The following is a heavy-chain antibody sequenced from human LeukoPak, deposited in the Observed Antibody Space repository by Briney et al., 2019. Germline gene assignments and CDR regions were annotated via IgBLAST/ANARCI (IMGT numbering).Heavy chain of an antibody. Sequence: AVKVSCKASLGTFSSYAISWVRQAPGQGREGMGGIIPIFGTANYAQKFQGRVTITTDESTSTAYMELSSLRSEDTAVYYCARATVTPGLDYWGQGTLVTVSS. J-gene: IGHJ4*02. CDR2: IIPIFGTA. CDR1: LGTFSSYA. V-gene: IGHV1-69*05. D-gene: IGHD4-11*01. CDR3: ARATVTPGLDY.